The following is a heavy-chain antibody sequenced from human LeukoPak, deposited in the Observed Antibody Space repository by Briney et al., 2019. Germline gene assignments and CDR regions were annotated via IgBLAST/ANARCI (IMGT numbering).Heavy chain of an antibody. D-gene: IGHD6-19*01. CDR2: IYTSGST. J-gene: IGHJ5*02. V-gene: IGHV4-4*07. Sequence: SETLSLTCTVSGGSISSYYWSWIRQPAGKGLEWIGCIYTSGSTNYNPSLKSRVTMSVDTSKNQFSLKLSSVTAADTAVYYCARDRWSSGWYEYNWFDPWGQGTLVTVSS. CDR3: ARDRWSSGWYEYNWFDP. CDR1: GGSISSYY.